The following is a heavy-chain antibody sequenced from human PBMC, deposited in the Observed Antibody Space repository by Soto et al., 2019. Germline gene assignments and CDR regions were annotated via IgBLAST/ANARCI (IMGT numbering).Heavy chain of an antibody. CDR1: GYTFTSYD. CDR3: AILAGDYGAYYYYGMDV. V-gene: IGHV1-8*01. Sequence: GASVKVSCKASGYTFTSYDINWVRQATGQGLEWMGWMNPNSGNTGYAQKFQGRVIMTTDTSTSTAYMELRSLRSDDTAVYYCAILAGDYGAYYYYGMDVWGQGTTVTVSS. D-gene: IGHD4-17*01. CDR2: MNPNSGNT. J-gene: IGHJ6*02.